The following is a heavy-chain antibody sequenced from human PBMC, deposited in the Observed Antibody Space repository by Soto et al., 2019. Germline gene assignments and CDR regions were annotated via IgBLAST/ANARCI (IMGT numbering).Heavy chain of an antibody. CDR1: VGSFSCYY. CDR3: ASPQTYYYDSSGSDAFDI. V-gene: IGHV4-34*01. Sequence: SETLSLTCAVYVGSFSCYYWSWIRKPPGKGLEWIGEINHSGSTNYNPSLKSRVTISVDTSKNQFSLKLSSVTAADTAVYYCASPQTYYYDSSGSDAFDIWRQGTMVTVSS. J-gene: IGHJ3*02. D-gene: IGHD3-22*01. CDR2: INHSGST.